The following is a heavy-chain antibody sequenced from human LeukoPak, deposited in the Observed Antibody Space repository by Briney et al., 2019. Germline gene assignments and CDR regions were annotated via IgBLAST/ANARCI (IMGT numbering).Heavy chain of an antibody. CDR3: AKGGVVGAFDY. Sequence: GRSLRLSCADSGFTFSSYGMHWVRQAPGKGLEWVAVISYDGSNKYYADSVKGRFTISRDNSKNTLYLQMNSLRAEDTAVYYCAKGGVVGAFDYWGQGTLVTVSS. D-gene: IGHD1-26*01. J-gene: IGHJ4*02. CDR2: ISYDGSNK. CDR1: GFTFSSYG. V-gene: IGHV3-30*18.